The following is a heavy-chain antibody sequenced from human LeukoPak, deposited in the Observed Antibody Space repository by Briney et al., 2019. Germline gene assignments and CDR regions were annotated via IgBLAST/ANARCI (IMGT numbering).Heavy chain of an antibody. Sequence: NTSETLSLTCAVYGGSFSGYYWSWIRQPPVKGLEWIGEINHSGSTNYNPSLKSRVTISVDTSKNQFSLKLSSVTAADTAVYYCARMYRSGWYCFDYWGQGTLVTVSS. CDR2: INHSGST. J-gene: IGHJ4*02. CDR3: ARMYRSGWYCFDY. V-gene: IGHV4-34*01. CDR1: GGSFSGYY. D-gene: IGHD6-19*01.